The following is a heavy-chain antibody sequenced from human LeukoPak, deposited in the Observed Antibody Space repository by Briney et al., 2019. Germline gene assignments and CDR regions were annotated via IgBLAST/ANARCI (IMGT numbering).Heavy chain of an antibody. V-gene: IGHV3-7*01. D-gene: IGHD3-3*01. CDR3: ARDRTGNNDFWSGYTTFFDY. CDR2: INKDGSEK. CDR1: RFTFTSYW. Sequence: GGSLRLSCAASRFTFTSYWMSWVRQAPGKGLEWVAKINKDGSEKYYVDSVKGRFTISRDNAKNSLYLQMNSLRAEDTAVYYCARDRTGNNDFWSGYTTFFDYWGQGTPVTVSS. J-gene: IGHJ4*02.